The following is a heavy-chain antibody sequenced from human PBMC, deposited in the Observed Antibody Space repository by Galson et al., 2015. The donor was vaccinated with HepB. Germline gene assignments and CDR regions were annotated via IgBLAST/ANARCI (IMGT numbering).Heavy chain of an antibody. CDR1: GFTFSNYA. J-gene: IGHJ4*02. Sequence: SLRLSCAASGFTFSNYAMSWVRQARGEGLEWVSTISASGADTQYAESVNGRFTISRDNANNTLSLQMTSPRDEDTALYFCAKGRYASRSHFDSWGQGALVTVSS. CDR2: ISASGADT. D-gene: IGHD3-16*01. CDR3: AKGRYASRSHFDS. V-gene: IGHV3-23*01.